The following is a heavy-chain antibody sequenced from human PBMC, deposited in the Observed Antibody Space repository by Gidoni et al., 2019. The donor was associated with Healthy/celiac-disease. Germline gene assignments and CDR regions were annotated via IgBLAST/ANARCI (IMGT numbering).Heavy chain of an antibody. V-gene: IGHV3-23*01. CDR1: GFTFSSYA. CDR3: AKAYQTITAMGGFYFDY. J-gene: IGHJ4*02. Sequence: EVQLLESGGGLVQPGGSLRLSCAASGFTFSSYAMSWVRQAPGKGLEWVSAISGSGGSTYYADSVKGRFTISRDNSKNTPYLQMNSLRAEDTAVYYCAKAYQTITAMGGFYFDYWGQGTLVTVSS. D-gene: IGHD5-18*01. CDR2: ISGSGGST.